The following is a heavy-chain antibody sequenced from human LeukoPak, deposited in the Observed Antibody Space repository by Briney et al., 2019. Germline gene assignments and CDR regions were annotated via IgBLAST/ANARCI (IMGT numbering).Heavy chain of an antibody. Sequence: TGGSLRLSCAASGFTFSSYAMHWVRQAPGKGLEWVAVISYDGSNKYYADSVKGRFTISRDNSKNTLYLQMNSLRAEDTAVYYCARDRRWLKFHDAFDIWGQGTMVTVSS. J-gene: IGHJ3*02. CDR3: ARDRRWLKFHDAFDI. CDR2: ISYDGSNK. CDR1: GFTFSSYA. D-gene: IGHD5-24*01. V-gene: IGHV3-30*14.